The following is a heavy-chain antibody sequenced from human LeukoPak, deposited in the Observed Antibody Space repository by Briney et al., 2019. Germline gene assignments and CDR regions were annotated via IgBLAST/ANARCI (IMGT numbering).Heavy chain of an antibody. V-gene: IGHV4-59*01. CDR2: IYYSGNT. Sequence: SETLSLTCTVSGGSISRYYWSWIRQSPGEGLQWIGNIYYSGNTNYNPSLESRVTISLDTSKNQFSLNLTSVTAAGTAVYYCARQYSASSYFDYWGRGALVTVSS. CDR1: GGSISRYY. D-gene: IGHD6-6*01. CDR3: ARQYSASSYFDY. J-gene: IGHJ4*02.